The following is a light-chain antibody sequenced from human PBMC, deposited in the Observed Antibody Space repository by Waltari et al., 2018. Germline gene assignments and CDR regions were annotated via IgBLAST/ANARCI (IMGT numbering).Light chain of an antibody. Sequence: QSALTQPRSVSGSLGQTVTISCTGTSSDVGGYNYVSCYQHHPDKAPRLIIYDVNKRPSGVPVRFSGSKSGYTASLTVSGLQAEDEADYYCCSYAGTYIHYVFGTGTKVTVL. CDR3: CSYAGTYIHYV. J-gene: IGLJ1*01. CDR1: SSDVGGYNY. CDR2: DVN. V-gene: IGLV2-11*01.